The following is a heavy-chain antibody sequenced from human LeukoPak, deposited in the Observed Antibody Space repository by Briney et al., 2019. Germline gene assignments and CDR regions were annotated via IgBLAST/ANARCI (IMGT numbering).Heavy chain of an antibody. D-gene: IGHD5-18*01. V-gene: IGHV4-39*07. CDR2: IYRSGST. CDR3: ARLEGIQLWFYFDY. J-gene: IGHJ4*02. Sequence: PSETLSLTCTVSGGSISSSSYYWGWIRQPPGKGLEWIGRIYRSGSTNYNPSLKSRVTISVDTSKNQFSLKLSSVTAADTAVYYCARLEGIQLWFYFDYWGQGTLVTVSS. CDR1: GGSISSSSYY.